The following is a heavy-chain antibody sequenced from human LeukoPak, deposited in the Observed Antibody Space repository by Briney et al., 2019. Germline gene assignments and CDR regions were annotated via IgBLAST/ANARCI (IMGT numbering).Heavy chain of an antibody. V-gene: IGHV3-9*01. CDR1: GFTFDDYA. D-gene: IGHD6-19*01. CDR2: IRWNSGSI. CDR3: AKAPSGIAVAGYFDY. J-gene: IGHJ4*02. Sequence: SLRLSCAASGFTFDDYAMHWVRQAPGKGLEWVSGIRWNSGSIGYADSVKGRFTISRDNAKNSLYLQMNSLRAEDTALYYCAKAPSGIAVAGYFDYWGQGTLVTVSS.